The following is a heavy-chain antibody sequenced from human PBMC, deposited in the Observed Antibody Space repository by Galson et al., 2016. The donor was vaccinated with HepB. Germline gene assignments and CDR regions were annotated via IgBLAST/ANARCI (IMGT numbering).Heavy chain of an antibody. D-gene: IGHD3-10*01. Sequence: SVKVSCKASGYTFTRYDINWVRQATGQRLEWMGWMNPISGDTGYAQKFQGRVTMTRNTSISTAYMELNSLRSEDTAVYYCARGYGSGTFLTPYWGQGSLVTVSS. CDR3: ARGYGSGTFLTPY. V-gene: IGHV1-8*01. J-gene: IGHJ4*02. CDR2: MNPISGDT. CDR1: GYTFTRYD.